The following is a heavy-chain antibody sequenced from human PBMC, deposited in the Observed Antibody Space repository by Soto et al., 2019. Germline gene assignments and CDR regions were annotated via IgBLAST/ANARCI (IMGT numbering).Heavy chain of an antibody. CDR3: ARRRYCSSINCPAHLDY. CDR2: ISYEGNKK. J-gene: IGHJ4*02. V-gene: IGHV3-30-3*01. Sequence: QLVESGGGVVQPGRSLRLSCAASGFTFSNYDIHWVRQAPGKGLEWVAIISYEGNKKYYADSVKGRLTISRDNSKNTVYLQMNSLRDEDTAVYFCARRRYCSSINCPAHLDYWGQGTLVAVSS. D-gene: IGHD2-2*01. CDR1: GFTFSNYD.